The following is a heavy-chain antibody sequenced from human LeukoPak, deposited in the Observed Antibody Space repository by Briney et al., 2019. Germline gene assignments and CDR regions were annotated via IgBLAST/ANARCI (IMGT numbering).Heavy chain of an antibody. D-gene: IGHD3-3*01. CDR2: IIPIFGTA. Sequence: ASVKVSCKASGGTFSSYAISWVRQAPGQGLEWMGGIIPIFGTANYAQKFQGRVTITADESTSTTYMELSSLRSEDTAVYYCATRPDYDFWSGYYGRYYYYGMDVWGQGTTVTVSS. CDR1: GGTFSSYA. J-gene: IGHJ6*02. CDR3: ATRPDYDFWSGYYGRYYYYGMDV. V-gene: IGHV1-69*01.